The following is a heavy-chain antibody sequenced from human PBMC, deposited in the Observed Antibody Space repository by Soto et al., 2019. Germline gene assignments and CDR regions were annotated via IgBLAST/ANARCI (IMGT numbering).Heavy chain of an antibody. CDR2: IIPIFGTA. CDR3: ARDDPIWFGELLNYYYYGMDV. V-gene: IGHV1-69*13. D-gene: IGHD3-10*01. Sequence: SVKVSCKASGGTFSSYAISWVRQAPGQGLEWMGGIIPIFGTANYAQKFQGRVTITADESTSTAYMELSSLRSEDTAVYYCARDDPIWFGELLNYYYYGMDVWGQGTTVTVS. J-gene: IGHJ6*02. CDR1: GGTFSSYA.